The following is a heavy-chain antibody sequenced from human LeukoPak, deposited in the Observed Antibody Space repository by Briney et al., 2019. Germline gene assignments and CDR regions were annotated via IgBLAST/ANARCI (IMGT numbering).Heavy chain of an antibody. CDR2: IYYSGST. V-gene: IGHV4-61*10. CDR3: ARDEGGYDSDAFDI. J-gene: IGHJ3*02. D-gene: IGHD5-12*01. CDR1: GGSISSGSYY. Sequence: TSETLSLTCTVSGGSISSGSYYWSWIRQPAGKGLEWIGYIYYSGSTNYNPSLKSRVTISVDTSKNQFSLKLISVTAADTAVYYCARDEGGYDSDAFDIWGQGTMVTVSS.